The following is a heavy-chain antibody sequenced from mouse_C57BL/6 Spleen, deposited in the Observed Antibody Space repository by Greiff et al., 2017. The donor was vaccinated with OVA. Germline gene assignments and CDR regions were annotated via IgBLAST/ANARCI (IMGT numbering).Heavy chain of an antibody. D-gene: IGHD4-1*01. CDR2: INPSNGGT. J-gene: IGHJ1*03. CDR3: ARGGDWGYFDV. Sequence: QVQLQQPGTELVKPGASVKLSCKASGYTFTSYWMHWVKQRPGQGLEWIGNINPSNGGTNYNEKFKSKATLTVDKSSSTAYMQLSSLTSVGSAVYDGARGGDWGYFDVWGTGTTVTVSS. CDR1: GYTFTSYW. V-gene: IGHV1-53*01.